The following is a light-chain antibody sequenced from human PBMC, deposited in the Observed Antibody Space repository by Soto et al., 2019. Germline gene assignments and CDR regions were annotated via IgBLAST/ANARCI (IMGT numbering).Light chain of an antibody. CDR3: QYRKT. CDR1: QSVGRN. V-gene: IGKV3-15*01. CDR2: DAS. J-gene: IGKJ1*01. Sequence: EIVMTQSPATLSVSPGERATLSCRASQSVGRNLAWYQQNRGQAPRLLIYDASTRTIDIPDRFSGSGYGTEFTLTISSLQSEDFAIYYCQYRKTFGQGTKVEIK.